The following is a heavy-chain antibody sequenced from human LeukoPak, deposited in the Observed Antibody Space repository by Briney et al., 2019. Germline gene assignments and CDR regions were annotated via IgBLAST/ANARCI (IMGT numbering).Heavy chain of an antibody. Sequence: GGSLRLSCAASGFTFDENAMHWVRQAPGKGLEWVSGISWNSGSIGYADSVKGRFIITRDNAKNSLYLQMNSLRAEDTAVYYCARAQRMITFGGVIVTDAFDIWGQGTMVTVSS. CDR3: ARAQRMITFGGVIVTDAFDI. V-gene: IGHV3-9*01. CDR2: ISWNSGSI. J-gene: IGHJ3*02. D-gene: IGHD3-16*02. CDR1: GFTFDENA.